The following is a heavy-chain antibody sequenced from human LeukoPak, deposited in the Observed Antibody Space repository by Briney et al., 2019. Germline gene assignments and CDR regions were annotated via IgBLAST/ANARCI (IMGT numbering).Heavy chain of an antibody. V-gene: IGHV3-66*01. CDR1: GSTVSTNF. J-gene: IGHJ4*02. D-gene: IGHD6-13*01. CDR3: ARIKRENIAAAGTVDS. Sequence: PGGSLRLSCAASGSTVSTNFMSWVRQAPGKGLEWVSVIYSGSSTYYSDSVKGRFTISRDNSKNTLYLQMNSLRAEDTAVYYCARIKRENIAAAGTVDSWGQGTLVTVSS. CDR2: IYSGSST.